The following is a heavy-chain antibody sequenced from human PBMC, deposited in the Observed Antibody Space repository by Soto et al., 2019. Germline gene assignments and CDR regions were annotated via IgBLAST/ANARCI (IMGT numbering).Heavy chain of an antibody. CDR1: GGSISSYY. CDR3: ARRNLGIAAAALYYCDLEV. Sequence: QVQLQESGPGLVKPSETLSLTCTVSGGSISSYYWSWIRQPPGKGLEWIGYIYYSGGTNYNPSLKSRVTISVDTSKNQFSLRLSSVTAADTAVYYCARRNLGIAAAALYYCDLEVWGKGTTVTVSS. J-gene: IGHJ6*03. CDR2: IYYSGGT. D-gene: IGHD6-13*01. V-gene: IGHV4-59*08.